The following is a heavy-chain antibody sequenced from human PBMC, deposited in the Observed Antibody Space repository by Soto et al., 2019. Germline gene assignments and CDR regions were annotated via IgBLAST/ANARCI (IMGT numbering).Heavy chain of an antibody. Sequence: LSLTCAVSGGSISSSNWWSWVRQPPGKGLEWIGEIYHSGSTNYNPSLKSRVTISVDKSKNQFSLKLSSVTAADTAVYYCARHPIAAARAFDYWGQGTLVTVSS. V-gene: IGHV4-4*02. J-gene: IGHJ4*02. D-gene: IGHD6-13*01. CDR2: IYHSGST. CDR3: ARHPIAAARAFDY. CDR1: GGSISSSNW.